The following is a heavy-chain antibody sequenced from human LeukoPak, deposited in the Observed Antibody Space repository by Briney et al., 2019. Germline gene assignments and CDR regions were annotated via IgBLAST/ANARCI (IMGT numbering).Heavy chain of an antibody. CDR2: IYSGGST. D-gene: IGHD3-22*01. J-gene: IGHJ4*02. V-gene: IGHV3-53*01. CDR3: ARGGDSSGYTAPFFDY. CDR1: GFTVSSNY. Sequence: GGSLRLSCADSGFTVSSNYMSWVRQAPAKGLEWVSVIYSGGSTYYADSVKGRFTISSDNSKNTLYLQMNSLRAEDTAVYYCARGGDSSGYTAPFFDYWGQGTLVTVSS.